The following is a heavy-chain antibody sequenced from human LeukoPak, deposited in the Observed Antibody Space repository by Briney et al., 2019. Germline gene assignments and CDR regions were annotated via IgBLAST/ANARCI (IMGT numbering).Heavy chain of an antibody. Sequence: GGSLRLSCADSGFTFSSYAMSWVRQAPGKGLGWVSIIYSGGSTFYADSVKGRFTISRDNSKNTLYLQMNSLRAEDTAVYYCARGGSYLSAFDIWGQGTMVTVSS. D-gene: IGHD1-26*01. CDR2: IYSGGST. CDR3: ARGGSYLSAFDI. CDR1: GFTFSSYA. J-gene: IGHJ3*02. V-gene: IGHV3-53*01.